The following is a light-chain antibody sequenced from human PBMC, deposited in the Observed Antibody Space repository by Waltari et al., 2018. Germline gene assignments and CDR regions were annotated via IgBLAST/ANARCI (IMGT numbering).Light chain of an antibody. CDR1: RRVSTN. CDR3: QQSFNVPYT. J-gene: IGKJ2*01. V-gene: IGKV1-39*01. Sequence: DIQMTQSPSSLSASVGDRVTITCRASRRVSTNLNWYQQKPGKGPRRLIYAASSLQGGVPPRFSGSGSGTDFTLTISSLQPEDFATYSCQQSFNVPYTFGQGTKLEL. CDR2: AAS.